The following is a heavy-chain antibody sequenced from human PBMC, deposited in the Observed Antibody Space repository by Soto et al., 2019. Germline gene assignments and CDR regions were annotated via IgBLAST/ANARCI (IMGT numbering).Heavy chain of an antibody. V-gene: IGHV2-5*02. CDR2: IYWDDDK. Sequence: QITLKESGPTLVKPTQTLTLTCTFSGFSLSTSRVGVGWIRQPPGKALEWVALIYWDDDKRYSPSLKSRLTITKDTSKNQVVLTVTNMDPVDTATYYWAHSPYDSGSRHFDYWCQGTLVTVSS. D-gene: IGHD3-10*01. CDR3: AHSPYDSGSRHFDY. J-gene: IGHJ4*02. CDR1: GFSLSTSRVG.